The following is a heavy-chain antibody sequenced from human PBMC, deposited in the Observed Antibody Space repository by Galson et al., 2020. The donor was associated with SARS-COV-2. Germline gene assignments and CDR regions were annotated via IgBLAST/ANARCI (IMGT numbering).Heavy chain of an antibody. CDR2: IWYDGSNK. CDR3: ARAGRDGYSFDY. CDR1: GFTFSSYG. Sequence: TGGSLRLSCAASGFTFSSYGMHWVRQAPGKGLEWVAVIWYDGSNKYYADSVKGRFTISRDNSKNTLYLQMNSLRAEDTAVSYCARAGRDGYSFDYWGQGTLVTVAS. J-gene: IGHJ4*02. V-gene: IGHV3-33*01. D-gene: IGHD4-4*01.